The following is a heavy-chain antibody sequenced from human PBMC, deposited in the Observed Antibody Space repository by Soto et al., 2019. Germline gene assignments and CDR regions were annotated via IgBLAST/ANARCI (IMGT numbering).Heavy chain of an antibody. V-gene: IGHV1-69*13. D-gene: IGHD5-18*01. Sequence: SVKVSCKASGGTFSSYAISWVRQAPGQGLEWMGGIIPIFGTANYAQKFQGRVTITADESTSTAYMELSSLRSEDTAVYYCARDGVDTAMVTSALYVWGQGTTVTVSS. J-gene: IGHJ6*02. CDR1: GGTFSSYA. CDR3: ARDGVDTAMVTSALYV. CDR2: IIPIFGTA.